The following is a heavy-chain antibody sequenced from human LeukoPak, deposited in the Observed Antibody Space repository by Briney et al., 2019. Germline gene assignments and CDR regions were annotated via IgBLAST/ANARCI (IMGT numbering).Heavy chain of an antibody. CDR2: IRTKSLGETA. J-gene: IGHJ6*02. CDR3: SRNSGTYRGYGMDV. CDR1: GFIFRDRA. Sequence: PGQSLTLSCTASGFIFRDRAMSWVRQAPGKGLEWVGFIRTKSLGETAEYAASVKDRFTISRDDSNNIAYLHMNSLKTEDTAVYYCSRNSGTYRGYGMDVWGQGTPVTVSS. D-gene: IGHD1-26*01. V-gene: IGHV3-49*04.